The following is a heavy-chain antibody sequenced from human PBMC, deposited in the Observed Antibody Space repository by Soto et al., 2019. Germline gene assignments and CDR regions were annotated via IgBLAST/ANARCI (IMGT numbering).Heavy chain of an antibody. Sequence: GASVKVSCKAAGYTFSTYTMNWVRQAPGQSLEWMGWINAGSGNTKYSQNFKGRVSITRDKSASTVYIELTGLKSEDTAMYYCARDTETLGPRANDALAIWGQGTMVTVSS. CDR2: INAGSGNT. CDR3: ARDTETLGPRANDALAI. D-gene: IGHD3-3*02. V-gene: IGHV1-3*01. CDR1: GYTFSTYT. J-gene: IGHJ3*02.